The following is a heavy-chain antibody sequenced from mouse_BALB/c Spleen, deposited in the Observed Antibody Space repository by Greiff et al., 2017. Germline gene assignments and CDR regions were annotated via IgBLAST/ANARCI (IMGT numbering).Heavy chain of an antibody. D-gene: IGHD1-2*01. J-gene: IGHJ1*01. V-gene: IGHV5-12-1*01. Sequence: EVMLVESGGGLVKPGGSLKLSCAASGFAFSSYDMSWVRQTPEKRLEWVAYISSGGGSTYYPDTVKGRFTISRDNAKNTLYLQMSSLKSEDTAMYYCARQHYYGFHWYFDVWGAGTTVTVSS. CDR3: ARQHYYGFHWYFDV. CDR1: GFAFSSYD. CDR2: ISSGGGST.